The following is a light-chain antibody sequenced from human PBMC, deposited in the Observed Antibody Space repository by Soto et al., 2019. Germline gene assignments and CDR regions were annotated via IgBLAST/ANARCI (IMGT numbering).Light chain of an antibody. Sequence: QSVLTQPASVSGSPGQSITISCTGTSSDVGGYNFVSWYQQHPGKAPKLMIYDVSNRPSGVSYRFSGSKSVNTASLTISGLQAEDEADYYCSSYTSSSTYVFGTGTKVTVL. J-gene: IGLJ1*01. V-gene: IGLV2-14*01. CDR1: SSDVGGYNF. CDR2: DVS. CDR3: SSYTSSSTYV.